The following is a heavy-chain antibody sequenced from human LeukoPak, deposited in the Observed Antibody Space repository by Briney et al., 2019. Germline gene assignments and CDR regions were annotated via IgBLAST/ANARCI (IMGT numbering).Heavy chain of an antibody. CDR1: GFTFSDYY. J-gene: IGHJ3*02. D-gene: IGHD1-26*01. CDR2: ISSSGSTI. Sequence: GSMRLSCAASGFTFSDYYMSWIRHAPGKGLEWVSYISSSGSTIYSADSVKGRFTISRDNAKNSLYLQMNSLRAEDTGVYYCARDWGPVGATVNAFGIWGQGTMVTVSS. V-gene: IGHV3-11*01. CDR3: ARDWGPVGATVNAFGI.